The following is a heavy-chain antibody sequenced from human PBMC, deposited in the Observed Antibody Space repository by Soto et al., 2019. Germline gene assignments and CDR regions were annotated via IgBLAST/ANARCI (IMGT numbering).Heavy chain of an antibody. CDR3: ARSGGYSGYGDYYYGMDV. V-gene: IGHV1-18*04. D-gene: IGHD5-12*01. Sequence: ASVKVSCKASGYTFTSYGISWVRQAPGQGLEWMGWISAYNGNTNYAQKFQGRVTMTTDTSTSTAYMELRSLRSDDTAVYYCARSGGYSGYGDYYYGMDVWGQGTTVTVSS. CDR1: GYTFTSYG. J-gene: IGHJ6*02. CDR2: ISAYNGNT.